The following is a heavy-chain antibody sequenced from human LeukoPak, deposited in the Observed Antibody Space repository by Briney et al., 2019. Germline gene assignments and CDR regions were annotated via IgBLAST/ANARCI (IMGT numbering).Heavy chain of an antibody. J-gene: IGHJ4*02. V-gene: IGHV1-8*03. CDR3: ARAEYSSSSEGLWYFDY. D-gene: IGHD6-6*01. CDR1: GYTFTSYD. Sequence: ASVKVSCKASGYTFTSYDINWVRQATGQGLEWMGWMNPNSGNTGYAQKFQGRVTITRNTSISTAYMELSSLRSEDTAVYYCARAEYSSSSEGLWYFDYWGQGTLVTVSS. CDR2: MNPNSGNT.